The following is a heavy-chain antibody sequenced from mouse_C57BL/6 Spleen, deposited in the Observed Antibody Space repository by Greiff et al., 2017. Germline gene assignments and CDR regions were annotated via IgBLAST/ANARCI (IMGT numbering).Heavy chain of an antibody. CDR2: IDPSDSYT. Sequence: VKLQQPGAELVKPGASVKLSCKASGYTFTSYWMQWVKQRPGQGLEWIGEIDPSDSYTNYNQKFKGKATLTVDTSSSTAYMQLSSLTSEDSAVYYCARGGYQGNAMDYWGQGTSVTVSS. CDR3: ARGGYQGNAMDY. J-gene: IGHJ4*01. CDR1: GYTFTSYW. D-gene: IGHD2-2*01. V-gene: IGHV1-50*01.